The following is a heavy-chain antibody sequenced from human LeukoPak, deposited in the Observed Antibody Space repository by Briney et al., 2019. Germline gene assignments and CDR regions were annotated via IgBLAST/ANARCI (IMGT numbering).Heavy chain of an antibody. V-gene: IGHV1-69*13. CDR2: IIPIFGTP. Sequence: SVKVSCKASGGTFSRYAISWVRQAPGQGLEWMGGIIPIFGTPNYAQKFQARVTITADESTSTAYMELSSLRSDNTAVYYCARAFGSGWPVDYWGQGTLVTVSS. CDR1: GGTFSRYA. J-gene: IGHJ4*02. CDR3: ARAFGSGWPVDY. D-gene: IGHD6-19*01.